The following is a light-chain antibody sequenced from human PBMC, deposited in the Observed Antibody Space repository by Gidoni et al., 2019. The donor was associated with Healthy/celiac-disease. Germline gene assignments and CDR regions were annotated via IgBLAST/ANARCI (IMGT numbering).Light chain of an antibody. J-gene: IGKJ3*01. CDR1: QSVLYSSNNKNY. CDR3: QQYYSTPPT. CDR2: WAS. Sequence: DIVMTQSPDSVAVSLGERATINCKSSQSVLYSSNNKNYLAWYQQKPGQPPKLRIYWASTRESGVPDRFSGSGSGTDFTLTISSLQAEDVAVYYCQQYYSTPPTFGPGTKVDIK. V-gene: IGKV4-1*01.